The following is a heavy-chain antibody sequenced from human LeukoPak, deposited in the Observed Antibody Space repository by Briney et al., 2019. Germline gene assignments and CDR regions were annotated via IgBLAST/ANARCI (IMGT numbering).Heavy chain of an antibody. J-gene: IGHJ4*02. Sequence: GGSLRLSCAASGFTFSSYSMNWVRQAPGKGLEWVSSISSSSYIYYADSVKGRFTISRDNAKNSLYLQMNSLRAEDTAVYYCAREGGITMVRGVIINNYFDYWGQGTLVTVSS. V-gene: IGHV3-21*01. CDR1: GFTFSSYS. CDR2: ISSSSYI. D-gene: IGHD3-10*01. CDR3: AREGGITMVRGVIINNYFDY.